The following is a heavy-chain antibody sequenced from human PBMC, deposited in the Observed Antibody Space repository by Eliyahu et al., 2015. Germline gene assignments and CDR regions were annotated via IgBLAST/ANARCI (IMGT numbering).Heavy chain of an antibody. V-gene: IGHV3-23*01. Sequence: EVQLLESGGGLVQPGGSLRLSCVASGFPFSXYAMNWVRPAPGLGLGWVSGISGSDGRTYYADSVKGRFTISRDNSKNTLYLQLNSLRAEDTAVYYCAKIIAVVDYYWYGVDVWGQGATVTVSS. CDR3: AKIIAVVDYYWYGVDV. CDR2: ISGSDGRT. D-gene: IGHD6-19*01. CDR1: GFPFSXYA. J-gene: IGHJ6*02.